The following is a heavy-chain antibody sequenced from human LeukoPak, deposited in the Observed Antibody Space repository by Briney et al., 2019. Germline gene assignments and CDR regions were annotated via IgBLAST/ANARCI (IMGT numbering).Heavy chain of an antibody. CDR1: GDSISSSNCY. D-gene: IGHD6-19*01. J-gene: IGHJ4*02. V-gene: IGHV4-39*07. CDR3: ARVGRIAVAGFDY. Sequence: SETLSLTCTVSGDSISSSNCYWGWIRQPPGKGLEWIGSIYYSGSTYYNPSLKSRVTISVDTSKNQFSLKLSSVTAADTAVYYCARVGRIAVAGFDYWGQGTLVTVSS. CDR2: IYYSGST.